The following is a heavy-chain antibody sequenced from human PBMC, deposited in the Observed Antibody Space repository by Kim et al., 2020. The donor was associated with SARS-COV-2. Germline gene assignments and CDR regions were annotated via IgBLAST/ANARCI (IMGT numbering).Heavy chain of an antibody. CDR1: GFTFSSCA. D-gene: IGHD3-10*01. J-gene: IGHJ4*02. V-gene: IGHV3-23*01. CDR2: ISGSGGST. Sequence: GGSLRLSCAASGFTFSSCAMSWVRQAPGKGLEWVSAISGSGGSTYYADAVKGRFTIARDNSKNTLYLQMNSLRAEDTAVYYCAKCMVRGVGLSHLPNWGQGTLVTVSS. CDR3: AKCMVRGVGLSHLPN.